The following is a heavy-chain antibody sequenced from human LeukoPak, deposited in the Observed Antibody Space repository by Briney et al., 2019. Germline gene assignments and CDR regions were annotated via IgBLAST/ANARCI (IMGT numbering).Heavy chain of an antibody. Sequence: GASVKVSCKASGGTFTSYDISWVRQATGQGLEWMGWMNPNSGNTGYAQKFQGRVTMTRNTSISTAYMELSSLRSEDTAVYYCARVDQPLPAFDIWGQGTMVTVSS. CDR2: MNPNSGNT. V-gene: IGHV1-8*01. CDR1: GGTFTSYD. D-gene: IGHD2-2*01. CDR3: ARVDQPLPAFDI. J-gene: IGHJ3*02.